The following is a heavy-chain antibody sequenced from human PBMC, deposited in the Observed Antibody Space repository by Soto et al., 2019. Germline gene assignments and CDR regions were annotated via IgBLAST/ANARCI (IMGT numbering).Heavy chain of an antibody. Sequence: XESLKLSCESSGNDFVSYGIALVRKMPGKGLEWMGIIYPGDSEAIYSPPFQGRVTISADKSTTTVYLQWSSLKASDTAMYYCERTDGYEIEYWGQGTLVTVYS. V-gene: IGHV5-51*01. CDR3: ERTDGYEIEY. CDR1: GNDFVSYG. J-gene: IGHJ4*02. D-gene: IGHD5-12*01. CDR2: IYPGDSEA.